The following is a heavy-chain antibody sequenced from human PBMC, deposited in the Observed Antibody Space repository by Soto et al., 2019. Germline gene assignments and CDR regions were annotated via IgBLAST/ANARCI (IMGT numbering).Heavy chain of an antibody. CDR2: ISSSSSYI. CDR3: ARDQTYYYGSGSYFHFDYYYYGMDV. J-gene: IGHJ6*02. CDR1: GFTFSSYS. Sequence: PVGSLRLSCAASGFTFSSYSMNWVRQAPGKGLEWVSSISSSSSYIYYADSVKGRFTISRDNAKNSLYLQMNSLRAEDTAVYYCARDQTYYYGSGSYFHFDYYYYGMDVRGQGTTVTLSS. V-gene: IGHV3-21*01. D-gene: IGHD3-10*01.